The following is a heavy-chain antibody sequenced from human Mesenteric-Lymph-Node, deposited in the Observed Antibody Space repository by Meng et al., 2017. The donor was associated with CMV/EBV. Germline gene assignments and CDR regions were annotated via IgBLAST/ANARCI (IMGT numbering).Heavy chain of an antibody. CDR2: INPNSGGT. D-gene: IGHD1-26*01. CDR1: GYTFTNYG. V-gene: IGHV1-2*02. CDR3: ARRSHSGSYYDPLHY. Sequence: ASVKVSCKASGYTFTNYGISWVRQAPGQGLEWMGWINPNSGGTNYAQKFQGRVTMTRDTSISTAYMELSRLRSDDTAVYYCARRSHSGSYYDPLHYWGQGTLVTVSS. J-gene: IGHJ4*02.